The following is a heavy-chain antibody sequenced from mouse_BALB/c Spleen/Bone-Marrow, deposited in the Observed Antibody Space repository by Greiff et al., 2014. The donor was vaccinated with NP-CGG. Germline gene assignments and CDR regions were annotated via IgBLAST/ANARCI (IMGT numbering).Heavy chain of an antibody. V-gene: IGHV7-3*02. Sequence: EVMLVESGGGLVQPGGSLRLSCTTSGFTFTDYFMTWVRQPPGKALEWLGFIRNKPNGYTTEYNPSVKGRFTISRDNSQGILYLQMNTLRAEDRAIYYCARDYSGYFDFWGQGTTLTVSS. CDR2: IRNKPNGYTT. D-gene: IGHD5-1*01. J-gene: IGHJ2*01. CDR1: GFTFTDYF. CDR3: ARDYSGYFDF.